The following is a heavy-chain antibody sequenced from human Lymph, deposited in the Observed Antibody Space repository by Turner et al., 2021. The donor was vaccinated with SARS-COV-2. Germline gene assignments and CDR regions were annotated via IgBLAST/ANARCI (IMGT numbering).Heavy chain of an antibody. CDR1: GGSMNNNY. J-gene: IGHJ5*02. CDR2: IFYRGSP. D-gene: IGHD2-21*02. CDR3: ARQTVNNCVDP. V-gene: IGHV4-59*01. Sequence: QVQLPESGPRLVKPLEALCVTCTVSGGSMNNNYWSWIRQPPGKRLEWIGFIFYRGSPNYNPSLKSRVTISVDTSENQFSLKLTSVTAADTAIYYCARQTVNNCVDPWGQGTLVTVSS.